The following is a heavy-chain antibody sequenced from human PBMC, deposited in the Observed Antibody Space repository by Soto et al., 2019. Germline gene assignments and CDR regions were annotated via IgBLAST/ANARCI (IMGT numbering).Heavy chain of an antibody. D-gene: IGHD1-20*01. CDR2: VFYTGFT. CDR1: GASISGSYYY. J-gene: IGHJ4*02. CDR3: ATSQKGYNWNYFDH. V-gene: IGHV4-39*01. Sequence: PETLSLTCAVSGASISGSYYYWAWLRQSPGNGPEWIGSVFYTGFTSYNPSLESRVSVSVDTSKRKSSLKLSAVTAADTAVYYCATSQKGYNWNYFDHWGQGALVTVSS.